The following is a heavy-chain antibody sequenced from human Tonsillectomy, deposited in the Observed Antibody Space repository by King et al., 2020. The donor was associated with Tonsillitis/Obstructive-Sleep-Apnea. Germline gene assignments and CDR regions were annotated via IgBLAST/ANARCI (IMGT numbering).Heavy chain of an antibody. V-gene: IGHV1-69*10. CDR2: IIPILGIA. CDR1: GGTFSSYA. Sequence: QLVQSEAEVKKPGSSVKVSCKASGGTFSSYAISWVRQAPGQGLEWMGGIIPILGIANYAQKFQGRVTITADKSTSTAYMELSSLRSEDTAVYYCARASEGGYCSGGSCYSWYYFDYWGQGTLVTVSS. D-gene: IGHD2-15*01. J-gene: IGHJ4*02. CDR3: ARASEGGYCSGGSCYSWYYFDY.